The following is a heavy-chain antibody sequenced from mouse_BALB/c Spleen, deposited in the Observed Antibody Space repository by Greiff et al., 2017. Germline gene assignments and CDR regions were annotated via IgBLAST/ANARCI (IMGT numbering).Heavy chain of an antibody. D-gene: IGHD2-4*01. J-gene: IGHJ4*01. Sequence: EVQLVESGPGLVKPSQSLSLTCSVTGYSITSGYYWNWIRQFPGNKLEWMGYISYDGSNNYNPSLKNRISITRDTSKNQFFLKLNSVTTEDTATYYCARATMISLDYWGQGTSVTVSS. V-gene: IGHV3-6*02. CDR2: ISYDGSN. CDR1: GYSITSGYY. CDR3: ARATMISLDY.